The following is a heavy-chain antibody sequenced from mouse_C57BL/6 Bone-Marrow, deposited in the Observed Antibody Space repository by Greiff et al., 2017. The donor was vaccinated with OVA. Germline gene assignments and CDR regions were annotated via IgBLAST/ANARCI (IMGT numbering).Heavy chain of an antibody. CDR1: GYSITSGYY. CDR3: ARDYYGSRTWYFDV. CDR2: ISYDGSN. Sequence: EVQVVESGPGLVKPSQSLSLTCSVTGYSITSGYYWNWIRQFPGNKLEWMGYISYDGSNNYNPSLKNRISITRDTSKNQFFLKLNSVTTEDTATYYCARDYYGSRTWYFDVWGTGTTVTVSS. V-gene: IGHV3-6*01. D-gene: IGHD1-1*01. J-gene: IGHJ1*03.